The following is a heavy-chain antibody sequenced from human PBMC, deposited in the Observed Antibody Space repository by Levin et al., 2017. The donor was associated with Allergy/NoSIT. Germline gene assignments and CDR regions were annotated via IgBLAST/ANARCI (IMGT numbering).Heavy chain of an antibody. D-gene: IGHD2-8*02. J-gene: IGHJ4*02. CDR3: AKDRGVARQLPKYYFDY. CDR2: ISYDGSNK. CDR1: GFTFSSYG. V-gene: IGHV3-30*18. Sequence: PGGSLRLSCAASGFTFSSYGMHWVRQAPGKGLEWVAVISYDGSNKYYADSVKGRFTISRDNSKNTLYLQMNSLRAEDTAVYYCAKDRGVARQLPKYYFDYWGQGTLVTVSS.